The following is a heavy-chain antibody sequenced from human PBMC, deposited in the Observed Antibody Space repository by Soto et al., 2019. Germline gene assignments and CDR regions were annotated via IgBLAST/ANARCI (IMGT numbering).Heavy chain of an antibody. CDR3: ASRRVCSGYSCYDAFDI. CDR1: GYGYTFTDYF. Sequence: ASVKVSCKASGYGYTFTDYFFNWVRESPGQGLEWMGWVAPNSGDTKYAQKFHGRVTMTAETSISTVYMELSGLTSDDTATYYCASRRVCSGYSCYDAFDIWGQGTLVTVSS. CDR2: VAPNSGDT. D-gene: IGHD2-15*01. J-gene: IGHJ3*02. V-gene: IGHV1-2*02.